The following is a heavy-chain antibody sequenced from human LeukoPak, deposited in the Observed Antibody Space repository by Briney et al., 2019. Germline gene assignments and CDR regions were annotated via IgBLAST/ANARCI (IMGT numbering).Heavy chain of an antibody. Sequence: GASVQVSCKASGGTFSSYAISWVRQAPGQGLEWMGGIIPIFGTANYAQKFQGRVTITADESTSTAYMELSSLRSEDTAVYYCARDIVVVPADSKNYYYGMDVWGQGTTVTVSS. CDR3: ARDIVVVPADSKNYYYGMDV. CDR1: GGTFSSYA. CDR2: IIPIFGTA. J-gene: IGHJ6*02. V-gene: IGHV1-69*13. D-gene: IGHD2-2*01.